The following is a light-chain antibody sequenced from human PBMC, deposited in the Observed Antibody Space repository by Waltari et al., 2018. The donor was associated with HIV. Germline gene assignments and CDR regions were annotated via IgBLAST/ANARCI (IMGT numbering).Light chain of an antibody. Sequence: QSALTQPRSVSESPGQSVTISCTGTSSDVGHYNYVSWYRQYPGTAPKRIIFDVNKRPSGLPDRFSGAKSGNTASLTISGLQGEDEADYYCSSYAGRDTPNWVFGGGTKLTVL. V-gene: IGLV2-11*01. CDR1: SSDVGHYNY. CDR3: SSYAGRDTPNWV. CDR2: DVN. J-gene: IGLJ3*02.